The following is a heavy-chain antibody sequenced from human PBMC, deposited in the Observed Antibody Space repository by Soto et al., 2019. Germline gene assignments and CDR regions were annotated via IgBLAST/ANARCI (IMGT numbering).Heavy chain of an antibody. CDR3: ARVDSSSWYPEYFQH. Sequence: SSETLSLTCTVSGGSISSGDYYWSWIRQPPGKGLEWIGYIYYSGSTYYNPSLKSRVTISVDTSKNQFSLKLSSVTAADTAVYYCARVDSSSWYPEYFQHWGQGTLVTVSS. CDR1: GGSISSGDYY. J-gene: IGHJ1*01. CDR2: IYYSGST. V-gene: IGHV4-30-4*01. D-gene: IGHD6-13*01.